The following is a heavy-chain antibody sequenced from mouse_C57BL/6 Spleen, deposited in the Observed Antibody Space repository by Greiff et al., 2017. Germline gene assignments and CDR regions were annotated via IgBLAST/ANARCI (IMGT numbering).Heavy chain of an antibody. CDR1: GFTFSSYA. J-gene: IGHJ2*01. D-gene: IGHD1-1*01. CDR2: ISDGGSYT. CDR3: ARDDYGSSFFDY. V-gene: IGHV5-4*01. Sequence: EVQVVESGGGLVKPGGSLKLSCAASGFTFSSYAMSWVRQTPEKRLEWVATISDGGSYTYYPDNVKGRFTISRDNAKNNLYLQMRHLKSEDTAMYYCARDDYGSSFFDYWGQGTTLTVSS.